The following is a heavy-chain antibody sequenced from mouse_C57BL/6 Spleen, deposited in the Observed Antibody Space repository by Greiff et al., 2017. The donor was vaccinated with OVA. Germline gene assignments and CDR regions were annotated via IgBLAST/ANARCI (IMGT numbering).Heavy chain of an antibody. CDR3: ARSLFYYGSSPFAY. CDR1: GYTFTSYD. D-gene: IGHD1-1*01. J-gene: IGHJ3*01. V-gene: IGHV1-85*01. CDR2: IYPRDGST. Sequence: QVQLKESGPELVKPGASVKLSCKASGYTFTSYDINWVKQRPGQGLEWIGWIYPRDGSTKYNEKFKGKATLTVDTSSSTAYMELHSLTSEDSAVYFCARSLFYYGSSPFAYWGQGTLVTVSA.